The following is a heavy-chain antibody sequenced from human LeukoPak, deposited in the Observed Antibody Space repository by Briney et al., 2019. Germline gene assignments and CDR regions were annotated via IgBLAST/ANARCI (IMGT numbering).Heavy chain of an antibody. Sequence: SETLSLTCTVSGGSISSYYWSWIRQPPGKGLEWIGYIYYSGSTNYNPSLKSRVTISVDTSKNQFSVKLSSVTAADTAVYYCARLRNSMTTVTTSSTYFDYWGQGTLVTVSS. D-gene: IGHD4-17*01. J-gene: IGHJ4*02. V-gene: IGHV4-59*08. CDR1: GGSISSYY. CDR2: IYYSGST. CDR3: ARLRNSMTTVTTSSTYFDY.